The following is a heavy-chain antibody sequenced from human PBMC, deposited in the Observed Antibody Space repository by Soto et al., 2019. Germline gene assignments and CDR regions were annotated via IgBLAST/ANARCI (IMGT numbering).Heavy chain of an antibody. D-gene: IGHD2-15*01. J-gene: IGHJ5*02. CDR1: GGSISSDYYH. V-gene: IGHV4-30-4*08. CDR3: ARRSSVVTVAGFDP. Sequence: PSETLSLTCTVSGGSISSDYYHWTWIRQSPGKGLEWIGYIHHSGSILYNPSLKSRVTISVDTSKNQFSLQLSSVTAADTAVYYCARRSSVVTVAGFDPWGQGTLVTVSS. CDR2: IHHSGSI.